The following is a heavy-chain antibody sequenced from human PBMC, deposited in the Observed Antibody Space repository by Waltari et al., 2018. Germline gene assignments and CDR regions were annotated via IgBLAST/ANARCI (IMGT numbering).Heavy chain of an antibody. CDR1: GFTVSDNW. Sequence: EVKLVESGGGLVRPGGSLRLSCAAAGFTVSDNWKHWVRQAPGKGLVWVSRSNSDATIKDYADSVKGRFTISRDNAENTLYLQMNSLRIEDTAIYYCVRGSSGWYGTDFWGQGTLVTVSS. V-gene: IGHV3-74*01. CDR3: VRGSSGWYGTDF. J-gene: IGHJ4*02. CDR2: SNSDATIK. D-gene: IGHD6-19*01.